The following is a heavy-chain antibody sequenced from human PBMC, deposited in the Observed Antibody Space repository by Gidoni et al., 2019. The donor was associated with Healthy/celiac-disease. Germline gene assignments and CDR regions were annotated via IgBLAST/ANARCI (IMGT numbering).Heavy chain of an antibody. CDR1: GGSISSSNW. D-gene: IGHD2-2*01. CDR3: ASERYCSSTSCPFDY. V-gene: IGHV4-4*02. Sequence: GPGLVKPSGTLSLTCAVSGGSISSSNWWSWVRQPPGKGLEWLGEIYHSGSTNYNPSLKSRVTISVDKSKDQFSLKLSSVTAADTAVYYCASERYCSSTSCPFDYWGQGTLVTVSS. J-gene: IGHJ4*02. CDR2: IYHSGST.